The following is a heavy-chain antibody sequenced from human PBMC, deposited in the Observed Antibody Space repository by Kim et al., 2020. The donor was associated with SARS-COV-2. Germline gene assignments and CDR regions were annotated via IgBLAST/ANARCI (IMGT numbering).Heavy chain of an antibody. CDR3: AKDRDDAWHYYYYMDV. CDR1: GFTFSSYG. V-gene: IGHV3-30*18. J-gene: IGHJ6*03. Sequence: GGSLRLSCAASGFTFSSYGMHWVRQAPGKGLEWVAVISYDGSNKYYADSVKGRFTISRDNYKNTLYLQMNSLRAEDTAVYYCAKDRDDAWHYYYYMDVWGKGTTVTVSS. CDR2: ISYDGSNK. D-gene: IGHD2-2*01.